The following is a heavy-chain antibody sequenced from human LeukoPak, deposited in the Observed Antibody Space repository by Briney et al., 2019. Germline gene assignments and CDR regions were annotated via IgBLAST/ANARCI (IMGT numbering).Heavy chain of an antibody. V-gene: IGHV3-74*01. Sequence: GGSLRLSCVASGFAFSDSRMHWVRQAPGKGLEWVSRITRDGSSTAYADSVKGRFTVSRDNARTTLYLQMNSLRVEDTAVYFCAKSRRDFWGQGTLVTVSS. CDR3: AKSRRDF. CDR1: GFAFSDSR. J-gene: IGHJ4*02. CDR2: ITRDGSST.